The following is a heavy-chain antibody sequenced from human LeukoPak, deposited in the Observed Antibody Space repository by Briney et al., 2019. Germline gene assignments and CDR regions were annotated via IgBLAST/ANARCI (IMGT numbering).Heavy chain of an antibody. Sequence: GGSLRLSCAASGFTFSSYAMHWVRQAPGKGLEWVANIKQDGSEKYYVDSVKGRFTISRDNAKNSLYLQMNSLRAEDTAVYYCAKRNYHYYYYGMDVWGQGTTVTVSS. J-gene: IGHJ6*02. CDR2: IKQDGSEK. V-gene: IGHV3-7*03. CDR1: GFTFSSYA. D-gene: IGHD1-7*01. CDR3: AKRNYHYYYYGMDV.